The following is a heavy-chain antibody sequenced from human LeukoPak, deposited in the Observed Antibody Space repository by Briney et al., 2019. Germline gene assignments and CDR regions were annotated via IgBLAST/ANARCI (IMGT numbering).Heavy chain of an antibody. CDR2: IYYSGST. CDR3: ARVIVVVTWEYFDL. CDR1: GGSISSYY. D-gene: IGHD2-21*02. J-gene: IGHJ2*01. Sequence: KTSETLSLTCTVSGGSISSYYWSWIRQPPGKGLEWIGYIYYSGSTNYNPSLKSRVTISVDTSKNQFSLKLSSVTAADTAVYYCARVIVVVTWEYFDLWGRGTLVTVSS. V-gene: IGHV4-59*01.